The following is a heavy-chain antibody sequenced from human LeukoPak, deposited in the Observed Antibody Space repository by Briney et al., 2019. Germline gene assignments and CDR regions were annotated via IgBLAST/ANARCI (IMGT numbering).Heavy chain of an antibody. V-gene: IGHV3-7*01. D-gene: IGHD3-10*01. Sequence: GGSLRLSCAASGFTFSSYWMSWVRQAPGKGLEWVANIKQDGSEKYYVDSVKGRFTISRDNAKNSLYLQMNSLRAEDTAVYYCARDYYGSGSYYKGSGFLYWGQGTLVTVSS. CDR2: IKQDGSEK. CDR1: GFTFSSYW. CDR3: ARDYYGSGSYYKGSGFLY. J-gene: IGHJ4*02.